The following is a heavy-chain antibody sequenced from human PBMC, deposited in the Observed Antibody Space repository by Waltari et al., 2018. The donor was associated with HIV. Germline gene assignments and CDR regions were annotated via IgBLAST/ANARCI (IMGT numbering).Heavy chain of an antibody. D-gene: IGHD3-10*01. CDR3: AIETFLMVLVVFPYFVFIVVDV. CDR1: GGFIYDRNFW. V-gene: IGHV4-61*02. J-gene: IGHJ6*02. Sequence: QVQLEESGPGLVKPSQTLSLTCALPGGFIYDRNFWWSWFRLPAGKAPEWIGRAYVTGPINYIPSLRCRVSISLYTSKRQISLRLTSVTAADTAVYYCAIETFLMVLVVFPYFVFIVVDVWGRVTTVSVSS. CDR2: AYVTGPI.